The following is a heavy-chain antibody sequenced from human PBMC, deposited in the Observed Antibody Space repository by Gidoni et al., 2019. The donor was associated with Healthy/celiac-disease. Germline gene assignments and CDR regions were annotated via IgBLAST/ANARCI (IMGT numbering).Heavy chain of an antibody. CDR2: IYYSGST. CDR3: ERDWGLRMGDNWVDP. Sequence: QLQLQESGPGLVKPSETLSLTCTVSGGSISSSSYYWGWIRQPPGKGREWIGSIYYSGSTYYNPALKSRVTRSVDTSKNQFSRKLSSVTAADTAVYYWERDWGLRMGDNWVDPWGQGTLVTVSS. V-gene: IGHV4-39*07. CDR1: GGSISSSSYY. J-gene: IGHJ5*02. D-gene: IGHD1-26*01.